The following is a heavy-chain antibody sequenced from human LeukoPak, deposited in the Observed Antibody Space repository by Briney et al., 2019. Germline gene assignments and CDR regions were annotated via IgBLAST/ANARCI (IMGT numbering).Heavy chain of an antibody. J-gene: IGHJ6*02. D-gene: IGHD3-10*01. Sequence: GRSLRLSCAASGFTFRSHGMHWVRQAPGKGLEWVAGIWYDGSNEDYADSVKGRFTISRDNSKNTLYLQMNSLRVEDTAAYYCARDGQNGSPYATDVWGQGTTVTVSS. CDR1: GFTFRSHG. CDR2: IWYDGSNE. CDR3: ARDGQNGSPYATDV. V-gene: IGHV3-33*01.